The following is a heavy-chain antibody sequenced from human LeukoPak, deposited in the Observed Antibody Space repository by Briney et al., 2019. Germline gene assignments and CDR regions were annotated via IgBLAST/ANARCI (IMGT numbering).Heavy chain of an antibody. CDR3: ARLWIAAAGFDY. D-gene: IGHD6-13*01. J-gene: IGHJ4*02. Sequence: PSETLSLTCTVSGASISSSSYYWVWLRQPPGKGLEGIGSIYYSGSTYYNPSLKSRVTISVDTSKNQFSLKLSSVTAADTAVYYCARLWIAAAGFDYWGQGTLVTVSS. CDR2: IYYSGST. V-gene: IGHV4-39*01. CDR1: GASISSSSYY.